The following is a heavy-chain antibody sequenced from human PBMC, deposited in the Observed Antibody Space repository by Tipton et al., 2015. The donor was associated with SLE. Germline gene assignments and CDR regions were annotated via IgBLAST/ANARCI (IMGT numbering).Heavy chain of an antibody. CDR2: IYYSGST. V-gene: IGHV4-59*01. Sequence: LSLTCTVSGGSISSYYWSWIRQPPGKGLEWIGYIYYSGSTNYNPSLKSRVTISVDTSKNQFSLKLSSVTAADTAVYYCARLMMGPVIVVVPAGEGTARGVYNWFDSWGQGTLVTVSS. CDR1: GGSISSYY. D-gene: IGHD2-2*01. J-gene: IGHJ5*01. CDR3: ARLMMGPVIVVVPAGEGTARGVYNWFDS.